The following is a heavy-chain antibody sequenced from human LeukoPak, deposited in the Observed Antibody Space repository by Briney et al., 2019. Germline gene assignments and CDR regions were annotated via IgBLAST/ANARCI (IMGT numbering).Heavy chain of an antibody. CDR1: GYTFTDYY. Sequence: ASVKVSCKAYGYTFTDYYMHWVRQAPGQGFEWMGWINPNDGDTNYAQKFQGRVTITRDTSISTAHMEVSRLRSDDTAVYYCASANFLYCSSSTCLFDYWGQGTLVTVSS. CDR2: INPNDGDT. D-gene: IGHD2-2*01. CDR3: ASANFLYCSSSTCLFDY. V-gene: IGHV1-2*02. J-gene: IGHJ4*02.